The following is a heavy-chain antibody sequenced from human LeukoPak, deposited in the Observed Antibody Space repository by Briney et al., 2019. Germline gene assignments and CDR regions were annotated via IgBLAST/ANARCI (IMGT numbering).Heavy chain of an antibody. CDR3: ARHRGILLWFGELLY. D-gene: IGHD3-10*01. CDR2: IYYSGST. V-gene: IGHV4-39*01. J-gene: IGHJ4*02. Sequence: SETLSFTCTVSGGSISGSSYYWGWIRQPPGKGLEWIGSIYYSGSTYYNPSLKSRVTISVDTSKNQFSLKLSSVTAADTAVYYCARHRGILLWFGELLYWGQGTLVTVSS. CDR1: GGSISGSSYY.